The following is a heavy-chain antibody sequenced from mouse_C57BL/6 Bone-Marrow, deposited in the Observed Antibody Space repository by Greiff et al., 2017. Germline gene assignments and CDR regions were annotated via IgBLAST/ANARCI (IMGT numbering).Heavy chain of an antibody. CDR3: AGMYYGYDDYAMDY. Sequence: EVQGVESGGGLVKPGGSLTLSCAASGFTFSDYGMHWVRQAPEKGLEWVAYISSGSSTIYYAATVKGRFTLSRDNAKNTLFLQMTSLRSEDTAMYYCAGMYYGYDDYAMDYWGQGTSVTVSS. D-gene: IGHD2-2*01. V-gene: IGHV5-17*01. CDR1: GFTFSDYG. J-gene: IGHJ4*01. CDR2: ISSGSSTI.